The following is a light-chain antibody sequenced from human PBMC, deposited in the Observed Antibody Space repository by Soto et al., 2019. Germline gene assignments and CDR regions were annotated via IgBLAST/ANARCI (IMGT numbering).Light chain of an antibody. Sequence: EIVLTQSPGTLSLSPGERATLSCRASQSVGSSYLAWYQQKPGQAPRLLIYAASSRATGIPDRFSGSASGTDFTLSISRLEPEDFAVYFCQQHGSSSYTFGQGTKLEIK. CDR2: AAS. J-gene: IGKJ2*01. CDR3: QQHGSSSYT. V-gene: IGKV3-20*01. CDR1: QSVGSSY.